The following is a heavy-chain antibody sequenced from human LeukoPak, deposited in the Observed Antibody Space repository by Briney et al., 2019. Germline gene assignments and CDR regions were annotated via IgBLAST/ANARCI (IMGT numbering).Heavy chain of an antibody. CDR3: ARPRYRSSTSCYNFDY. Sequence: GASVKVSCKASGYTFTSYYMHWVRQAPGQGLEWMGIINPSGGSTSYAQKFQGRVTMTRDTSTSTVYMELSSLRSEDTAVYYCARPRYRSSTSCYNFDYWGQGTLVTVSS. V-gene: IGHV1-46*01. CDR1: GYTFTSYY. J-gene: IGHJ4*02. CDR2: INPSGGST. D-gene: IGHD2-2*02.